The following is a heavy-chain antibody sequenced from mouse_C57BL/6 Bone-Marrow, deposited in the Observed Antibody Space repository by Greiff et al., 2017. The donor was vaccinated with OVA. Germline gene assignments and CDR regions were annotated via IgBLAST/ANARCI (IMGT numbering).Heavy chain of an antibody. Sequence: DVKLVESGGGLVKPGGSLKLSCAASGFTFSSYTMSWVRQTPEKRLEWVATISGGGGNTYYPDSVKGRFTISRDNAKNTLYLQMSSLRSEDTALYYCARHEAYGSSYGYFDVCGTGTTVTVSS. V-gene: IGHV5-9*01. CDR2: ISGGGGNT. D-gene: IGHD1-1*01. J-gene: IGHJ1*03. CDR1: GFTFSSYT. CDR3: ARHEAYGSSYGYFDV.